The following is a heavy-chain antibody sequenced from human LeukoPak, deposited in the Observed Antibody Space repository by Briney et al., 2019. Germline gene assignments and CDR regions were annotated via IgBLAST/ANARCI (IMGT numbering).Heavy chain of an antibody. CDR2: ITAGNGNT. V-gene: IGHV1-3*01. CDR1: GYTFMTYA. J-gene: IGHJ4*02. D-gene: IGHD6-13*01. CDR3: GREAPSSSWSFDY. Sequence: ASVKVSCKASGYTFMTYALHWVRQAPGQRLEWMGWITAGNGNTKYSQKLQGRVTITGDKSTSTAYMELSSLTFEDTAVYYCGREAPSSSWSFDYWGQGTLVTVFS.